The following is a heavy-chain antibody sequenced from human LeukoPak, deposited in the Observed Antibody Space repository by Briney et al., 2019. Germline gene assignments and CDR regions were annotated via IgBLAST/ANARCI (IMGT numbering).Heavy chain of an antibody. J-gene: IGHJ1*01. Sequence: GGSLRLSCSASGFTFGSYGMSSVRQAPGKGLERVSFITPNADRTSYADSVEGRFTISRDNPRNTLYMQMNSLRDEDTAIYYCAIMHGYYDGSGYWVQWGQGTLVTVCS. CDR3: AIMHGYYDGSGYWVQ. V-gene: IGHV3-23*01. CDR2: ITPNADRT. CDR1: GFTFGSYG. D-gene: IGHD3-22*01.